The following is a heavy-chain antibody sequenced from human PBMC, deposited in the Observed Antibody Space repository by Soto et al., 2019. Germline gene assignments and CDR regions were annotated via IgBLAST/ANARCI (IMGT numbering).Heavy chain of an antibody. J-gene: IGHJ4*02. Sequence: QVQLVESGGGVVQPGRSLRLSCAASGFTFSSYAMHWVRQAPGKGLEWVTVISYDGSNKYYADSVKGRFTVSRDNSKNTLYLQMNSLRAEDAAEYYGARDSWSFDYWGQGTLVTVSS. CDR1: GFTFSSYA. D-gene: IGHD2-15*01. CDR3: ARDSWSFDY. V-gene: IGHV3-30*01. CDR2: ISYDGSNK.